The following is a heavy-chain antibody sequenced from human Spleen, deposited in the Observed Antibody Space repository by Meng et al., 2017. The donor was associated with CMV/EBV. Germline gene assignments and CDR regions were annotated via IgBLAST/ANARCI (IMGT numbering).Heavy chain of an antibody. J-gene: IGHJ6*02. D-gene: IGHD3-3*01. CDR3: ARDSGLRFLEWPLFPNDYYYGMDV. V-gene: IGHV3-30*04. Sequence: GESLKISCAASGLSFNSYTMHWVRQAPGKGLDWVATIGYERSDKYYADSVRGRFTISRDNSKDTVYLQMNSLRAEDTAVYYCARDSGLRFLEWPLFPNDYYYGMDVWGQGTTVTVSS. CDR2: IGYERSDK. CDR1: GLSFNSYT.